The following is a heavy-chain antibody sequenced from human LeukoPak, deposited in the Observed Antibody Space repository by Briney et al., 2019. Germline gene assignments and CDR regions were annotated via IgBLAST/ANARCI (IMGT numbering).Heavy chain of an antibody. V-gene: IGHV4-38-2*02. Sequence: PSETLSLTCTVSGYSISSGYYWGWIRQPPGKGLEWIGSIYHSGSTYYNPSLKSRVTISVDTSKNQFSLKLSSVTAADTAVYYCARSPPVFGVVIEYYFDYWGQGTLVTVSS. J-gene: IGHJ4*02. CDR3: ARSPPVFGVVIEYYFDY. D-gene: IGHD3-3*01. CDR1: GYSISSGYY. CDR2: IYHSGST.